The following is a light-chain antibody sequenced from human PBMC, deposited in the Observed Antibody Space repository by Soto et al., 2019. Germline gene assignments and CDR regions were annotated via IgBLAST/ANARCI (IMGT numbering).Light chain of an antibody. CDR1: QDIKNY. CDR3: QQYESLPLT. J-gene: IGKJ4*01. Sequence: DTKMNQSPSSLSASVGDRVTITCQASQDIKNYLNWYLQKPRKAPKLLIYDASNLERGVPSRFSGSGAGTEYSLTISSLQPEDNGTYYCQQYESLPLTFGGGTKVDNK. V-gene: IGKV1-33*01. CDR2: DAS.